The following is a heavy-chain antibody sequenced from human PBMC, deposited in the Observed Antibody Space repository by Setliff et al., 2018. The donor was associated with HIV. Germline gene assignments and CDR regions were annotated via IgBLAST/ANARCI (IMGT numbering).Heavy chain of an antibody. CDR3: ARAAIAAAGPGDY. CDR1: GGSFSGYY. CDR2: IYTSGST. Sequence: PSETLSLTCDVYGGSFSGYYWSWIRQPAGKGLEWIGHIYTSGSTNYNPSLKSRVTISVDTSKNQFSLKLSSVTAADTAVYYCARAAIAAAGPGDYWGQGTLVTVSS. V-gene: IGHV4-59*10. D-gene: IGHD6-13*01. J-gene: IGHJ4*02.